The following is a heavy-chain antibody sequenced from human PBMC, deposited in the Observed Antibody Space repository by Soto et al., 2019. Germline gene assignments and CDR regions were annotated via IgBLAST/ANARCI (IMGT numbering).Heavy chain of an antibody. CDR1: GVSISHGAYY. Sequence: QVQLQESGPGLVKPSQTLSLTCTVSGVSISHGAYYWSWIHQLPGKGLEWIGYIYYSGDTQYNPSLKSRITVSIDTSKNQFSLKMNSVTAADTAMYFCARVDSASWLDYWGQGTLVTVSS. CDR3: ARVDSASWLDY. J-gene: IGHJ4*02. V-gene: IGHV4-31*03. D-gene: IGHD6-13*01. CDR2: IYYSGDT.